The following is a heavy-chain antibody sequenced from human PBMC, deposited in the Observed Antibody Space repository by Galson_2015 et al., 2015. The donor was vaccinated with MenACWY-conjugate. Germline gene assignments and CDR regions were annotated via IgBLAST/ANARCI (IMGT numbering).Heavy chain of an antibody. J-gene: IGHJ3*02. CDR2: ISAYNGNI. D-gene: IGHD6-19*01. CDR1: GYTFTSYG. CDR3: ARRSGWTNDAFDI. V-gene: IGHV1-18*01. Sequence: SVKVSCKASGYTFTSYGFSWVRRAPGQGLEWIGWISAYNGNINYAQKFQGRVTMTTDTSTSTAYMELRSLRSDDTAVYYCARRSGWTNDAFDIWGQGTMVTVSS.